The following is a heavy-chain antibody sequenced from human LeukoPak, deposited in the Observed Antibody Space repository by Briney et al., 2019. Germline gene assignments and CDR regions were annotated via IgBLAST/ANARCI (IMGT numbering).Heavy chain of an antibody. J-gene: IGHJ4*02. CDR1: GFTFSSYG. D-gene: IGHD6-6*01. CDR2: ISSSSSYI. V-gene: IGHV3-21*01. Sequence: GGSLRLSCAASGFTFSSYGMNWVRQAPGKGLEWVSSISSSSSYIYYADSVKGRFTISRDNAKNSLYLQMNSLRAEDTAVYYCARGGIAARTIGYWGQGTLVTVSS. CDR3: ARGGIAARTIGY.